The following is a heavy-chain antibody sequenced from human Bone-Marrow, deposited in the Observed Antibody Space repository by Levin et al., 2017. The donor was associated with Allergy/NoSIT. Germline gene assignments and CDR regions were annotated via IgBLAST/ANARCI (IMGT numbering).Heavy chain of an antibody. V-gene: IGHV1-2*02. Sequence: EASVKVSCKASGYTFTGYYMHWVRQAPGQGLEWMGWINPNSGGTNYAQKFQGRVTMTRDTSISTAYMELSRLRSDDTAVYYCARDGSGYDHDAFDIWGQGTMVTVSS. CDR2: INPNSGGT. CDR3: ARDGSGYDHDAFDI. D-gene: IGHD5-12*01. J-gene: IGHJ3*02. CDR1: GYTFTGYY.